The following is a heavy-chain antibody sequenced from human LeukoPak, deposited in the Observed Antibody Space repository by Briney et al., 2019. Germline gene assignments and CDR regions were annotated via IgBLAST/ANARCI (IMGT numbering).Heavy chain of an antibody. Sequence: GGSLRLSCAASAFTFKNNAMSWVRQAPGKGLEWVSIISASGGSTYYADSVKGRFTISRDNSKNTLSLQMNSLRVADTAVYFCAKRRCRGGSCYSDEYYFDYWGQGTLVTVSS. D-gene: IGHD2-15*01. J-gene: IGHJ4*02. CDR1: AFTFKNNA. CDR3: AKRRCRGGSCYSDEYYFDY. CDR2: ISASGGST. V-gene: IGHV3-23*01.